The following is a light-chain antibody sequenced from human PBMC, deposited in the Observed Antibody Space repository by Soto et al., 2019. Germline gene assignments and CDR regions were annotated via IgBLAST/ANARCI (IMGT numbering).Light chain of an antibody. J-gene: IGKJ1*01. CDR3: QHYNNWPPCT. V-gene: IGKV3-15*01. CDR1: QSISNN. Sequence: IVMTQSPATLSGSPGERATLSCRASQSISNNLAWYQQKPGQAPRLLIYRASTRATGIPVRFSGSGSGTDFTLTISSLQSVDFAVYYCQHYNNWPPCTFGQGTKVEIK. CDR2: RAS.